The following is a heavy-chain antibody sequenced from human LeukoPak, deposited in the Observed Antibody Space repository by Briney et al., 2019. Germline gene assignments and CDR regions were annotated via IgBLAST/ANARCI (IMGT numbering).Heavy chain of an antibody. J-gene: IGHJ4*02. CDR1: GFSFSNYW. CDR3: ARGPYYYDSSGSHYFDY. V-gene: IGHV3-7*04. CDR2: IKRDGSEK. Sequence: GGSLRLSCAASGFSFSNYWMSWVRQAPGKGLEWVANIKRDGSEKYYVDSVKGRFTISRDNAKNSLYLQMNSLRAEDTAVYYCARGPYYYDSSGSHYFDYWGQGTLVTVSS. D-gene: IGHD3-22*01.